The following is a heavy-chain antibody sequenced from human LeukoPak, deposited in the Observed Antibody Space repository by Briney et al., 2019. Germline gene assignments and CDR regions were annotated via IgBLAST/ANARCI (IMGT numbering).Heavy chain of an antibody. V-gene: IGHV3-43*01. D-gene: IGHD6-13*01. Sequence: QPGGSLRLSCAASGFPFDDYTMHWVRQPPGQGLEWVSLISWNGCSIHYADSVKGRFTVSIDKSKASLYLHMQSLTTRDTALYYCTKGGSSSWWFFDYWRQGTLVTVSS. CDR3: TKGGSSSWWFFDY. CDR2: ISWNGCSI. J-gene: IGHJ4*02. CDR1: GFPFDDYT.